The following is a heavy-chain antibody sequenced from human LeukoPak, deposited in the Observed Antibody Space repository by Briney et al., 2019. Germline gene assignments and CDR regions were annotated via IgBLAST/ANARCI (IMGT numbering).Heavy chain of an antibody. Sequence: GASVKVSCKASGYTFTSYGISWVRQAPGQGLEWMGWISAYNGNTNYAQKLQGRVTMTTDTSTSTACMELRSLRSDDTAVYYCARDHYDFYVLYYWGQGTLVTVSS. CDR2: ISAYNGNT. CDR1: GYTFTSYG. J-gene: IGHJ4*02. CDR3: ARDHYDFYVLYY. V-gene: IGHV1-18*01. D-gene: IGHD3-3*01.